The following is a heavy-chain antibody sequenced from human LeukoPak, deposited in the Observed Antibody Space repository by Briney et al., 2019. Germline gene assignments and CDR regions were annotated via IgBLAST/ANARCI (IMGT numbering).Heavy chain of an antibody. D-gene: IGHD2-2*01. CDR3: AKERFVVVPAVLDY. V-gene: IGHV3-30-3*01. CDR1: GFTFSSYA. J-gene: IGHJ4*02. Sequence: GRSLRLSCAASGFTFSSYAMHWVRQAPGKGLEWVAVISYDGSNKYYADSVKGRFTISRDNSKNTLYLQMNSLRAEDTAVYYCAKERFVVVPAVLDYWGQGTLVTVSS. CDR2: ISYDGSNK.